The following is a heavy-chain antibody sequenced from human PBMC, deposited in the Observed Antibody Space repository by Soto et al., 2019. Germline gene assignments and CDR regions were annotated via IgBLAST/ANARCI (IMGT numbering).Heavy chain of an antibody. D-gene: IGHD3-16*01. V-gene: IGHV1-69*13. CDR3: EGGNAMDI. Sequence: ASVKVSCKASGGTFSSFAINWVRQAPGQGPEWMGGAIPILGTANYAQKFQGRVTIIADETTNTASLELTSLRSEDTAVYYCEGGNAMDIWGQGTTVTVSS. J-gene: IGHJ6*02. CDR2: AIPILGTA. CDR1: GGTFSSFA.